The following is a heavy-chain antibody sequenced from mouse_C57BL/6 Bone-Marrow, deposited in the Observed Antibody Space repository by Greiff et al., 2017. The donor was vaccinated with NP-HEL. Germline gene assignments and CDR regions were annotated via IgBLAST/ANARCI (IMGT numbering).Heavy chain of an antibody. D-gene: IGHD2-4*01. V-gene: IGHV1-69*01. Sequence: QVQLQQPGAELVMPGASVKLSCKASGYTFTSYWMHWVKQRPGQGLEWIGEIDPSDSYTNYNHKFKGKSTLTVDKSTSTAYMQLSSLTSEDSAVYYCARSFYDYGRVLGLDDWGKGTTLTVSS. CDR3: ARSFYDYGRVLGLDD. J-gene: IGHJ2*01. CDR1: GYTFTSYW. CDR2: IDPSDSYT.